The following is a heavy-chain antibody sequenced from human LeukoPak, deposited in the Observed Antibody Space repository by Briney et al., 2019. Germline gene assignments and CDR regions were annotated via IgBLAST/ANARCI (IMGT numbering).Heavy chain of an antibody. CDR2: INWNGGST. CDR3: ARVWDSSSWEGSYYYYYMDV. D-gene: IGHD6-13*01. J-gene: IGHJ6*03. CDR1: GFTFDDYG. V-gene: IGHV3-20*04. Sequence: GGSLRLSCAASGFTFDDYGMSWVRQAPGKGLEWVSGINWNGGSTGYADSVKGRFTISRDNAKNSLYLQMNSLRAEDTAVYYCARVWDSSSWEGSYYYYYMDVWGKGTTVTVSS.